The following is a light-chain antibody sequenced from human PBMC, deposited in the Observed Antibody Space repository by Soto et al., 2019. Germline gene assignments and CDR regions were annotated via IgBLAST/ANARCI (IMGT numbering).Light chain of an antibody. J-gene: IGKJ4*01. CDR3: QHRRNWPLT. CDR2: GAS. Sequence: VLTQSPGTLSLSPGERATISCRASQTITSSYLAWYQHKPGQAPRLLIYGASSRATGIPHRFSGSGSGTDFTLTISRLEPEDFAVYYCQHRRNWPLTFGGGTKVEIK. V-gene: IGKV3D-20*02. CDR1: QTITSSY.